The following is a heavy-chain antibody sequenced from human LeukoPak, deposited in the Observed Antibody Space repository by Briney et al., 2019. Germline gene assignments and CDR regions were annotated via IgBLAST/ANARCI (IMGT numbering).Heavy chain of an antibody. D-gene: IGHD1-26*01. CDR2: ISSSGSTI. CDR1: GFTFSDYY. Sequence: GGSLRLSCAASGFTFSDYYMSWIRQAPGKGLEWVSYISSSGSTIYYADSVKGRFTISRDNAKNFVYLQMNSLRADDTALYYCVKAYSGKYYDYFDYWGHGTLVTVSS. V-gene: IGHV3-11*01. J-gene: IGHJ4*01. CDR3: VKAYSGKYYDYFDY.